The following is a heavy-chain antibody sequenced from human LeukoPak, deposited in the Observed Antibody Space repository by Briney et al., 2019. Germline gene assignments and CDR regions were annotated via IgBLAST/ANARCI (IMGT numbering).Heavy chain of an antibody. Sequence: PSETLSLTCTVSGASISSYYWSWIRQPPGKGREWIGYIYYTGNINYNPSLKSRVTVSVDTSKNQFSLRLTSVTAADTAVYYCARGYYDSSGYSNPFDYWGQGTLVTVSS. CDR3: ARGYYDSSGYSNPFDY. J-gene: IGHJ4*02. CDR2: IYYTGNI. V-gene: IGHV4-59*01. D-gene: IGHD3-22*01. CDR1: GASISSYY.